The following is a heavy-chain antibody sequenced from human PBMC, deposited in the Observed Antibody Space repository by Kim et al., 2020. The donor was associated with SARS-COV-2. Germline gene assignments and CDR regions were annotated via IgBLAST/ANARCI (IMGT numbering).Heavy chain of an antibody. CDR2: INAGNGNT. CDR1: GYTFTSYA. J-gene: IGHJ3*02. Sequence: ASVKVSCKASGYTFTSYAMHWVRQAPGQRLEWMGWINAGNGNTKYSQKFQGRVTITRDTSASTAYMELSSLRSEDTAVYYCARGYDYVWGSYRYWVDAFDIWGQGTMVTVSS. CDR3: ARGYDYVWGSYRYWVDAFDI. V-gene: IGHV1-3*01. D-gene: IGHD3-16*02.